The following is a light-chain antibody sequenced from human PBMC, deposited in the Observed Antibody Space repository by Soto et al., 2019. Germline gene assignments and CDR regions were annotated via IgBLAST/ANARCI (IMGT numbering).Light chain of an antibody. CDR3: CSYAGSYTYV. CDR1: SSDVGGYNY. Sequence: QSALTQPRSVSGSPGQSVTISCTGTSSDVGGYNYVSWYQQRPGKAPKLMIYDVSKRPSGVPDRFSGSKSGNTASLTISGLQAEDEAEYYCCSYAGSYTYVFGPGTKLTVL. CDR2: DVS. J-gene: IGLJ1*01. V-gene: IGLV2-11*01.